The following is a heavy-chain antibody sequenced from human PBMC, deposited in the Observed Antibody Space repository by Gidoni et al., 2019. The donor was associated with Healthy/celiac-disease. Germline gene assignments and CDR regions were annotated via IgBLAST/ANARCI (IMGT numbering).Heavy chain of an antibody. CDR1: GGSISSSSYY. D-gene: IGHD2-2*01. J-gene: IGHJ3*02. CDR2: IYYSGST. V-gene: IGHV4-39*01. CDR3: ATSRREDIVVVPAAGEQIGVLAFDI. Sequence: QLQLQESGPGLVKPSETLSLTCTVPGGSISSSSYYWGWIRQPPGKGLAWIGSIYYSGSTYYNPSLKSRVTISVDTSKNQFSLKLSSVTAADTAVYYCATSRREDIVVVPAAGEQIGVLAFDIWGQGTMVTVSS.